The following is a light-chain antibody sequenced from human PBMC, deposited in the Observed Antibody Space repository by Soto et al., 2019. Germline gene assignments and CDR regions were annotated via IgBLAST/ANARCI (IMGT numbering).Light chain of an antibody. Sequence: QSVLTQPPSVSAAPGQKVTISFSGSSSNIRNNYVSWYQEVPGTAPKLLISEDDKRPSGIPDRFSGSKSATSATLGVTGLQTGDEADYYCGTWDRSLRVMVFGGGTKLTVL. J-gene: IGLJ3*02. V-gene: IGLV1-51*02. CDR3: GTWDRSLRVMV. CDR1: SSNIRNNY. CDR2: EDD.